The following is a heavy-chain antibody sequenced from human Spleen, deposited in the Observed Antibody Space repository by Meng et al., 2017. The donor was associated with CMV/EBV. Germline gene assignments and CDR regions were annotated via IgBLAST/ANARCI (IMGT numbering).Heavy chain of an antibody. CDR2: IYPGDSET. Sequence: GESLKISCKGSGYSFTSYWIGWVRQMPGKGLEWMGIIYPGDSETRYRSSFQGQVTISVDKTISTAYLQWSSLKASDTAMYYCARPYCSGGNCYAETWGQGTLVTVSS. CDR1: GYSFTSYW. D-gene: IGHD2-15*01. V-gene: IGHV5-51*01. CDR3: ARPYCSGGNCYAET. J-gene: IGHJ4*02.